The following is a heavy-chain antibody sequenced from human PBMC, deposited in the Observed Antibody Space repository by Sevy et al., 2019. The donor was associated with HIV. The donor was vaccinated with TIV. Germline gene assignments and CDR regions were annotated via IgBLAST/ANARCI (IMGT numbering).Heavy chain of an antibody. D-gene: IGHD6-13*01. CDR1: GFTFSSYS. Sequence: GGSLRLSCAASGFTFSSYSMSWVRQAPGKGLEWVAGVSGSGGSTFYADSVKGRFTISRDNSKNTLYLQMNSLRAEDTATYYCAKDKYVNSWYYFDYWGQGTLVTVSS. CDR2: VSGSGGST. J-gene: IGHJ4*02. V-gene: IGHV3-23*01. CDR3: AKDKYVNSWYYFDY.